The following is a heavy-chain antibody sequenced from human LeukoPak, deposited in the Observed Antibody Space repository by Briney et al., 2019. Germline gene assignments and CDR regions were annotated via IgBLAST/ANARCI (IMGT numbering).Heavy chain of an antibody. CDR2: ISPHNGQT. CDR1: GYVFTFYG. Sequence: ASLKVSCKASGYVFTFYGITWVRQAPGQRLEWLEWISPHNGQTLYAHEVQDRVIMTTDASTTTAYMELRSLRSDDTAVYYCAKTREHDLDDLWGQGTLVTVSS. CDR3: AKTREHDLDDL. D-gene: IGHD1-26*01. V-gene: IGHV1-18*01. J-gene: IGHJ5*02.